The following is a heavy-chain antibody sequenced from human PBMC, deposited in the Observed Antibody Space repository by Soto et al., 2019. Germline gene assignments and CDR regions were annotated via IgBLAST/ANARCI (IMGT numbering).Heavy chain of an antibody. CDR1: GFTFSGYS. Sequence: EVQLVESGGGLVKPGGSPRLSCAASGFTFSGYSMLWVRQAPGKGLEWVAFIANGDNHILYADSVKGRFTISRDNAKNSVYLQMNSLRVEDTAVYYCAREEGYCSGGSCYRGAFDLWGQGTMVTVSS. D-gene: IGHD2-15*01. V-gene: IGHV3-21*01. CDR3: AREEGYCSGGSCYRGAFDL. J-gene: IGHJ3*01. CDR2: IANGDNHI.